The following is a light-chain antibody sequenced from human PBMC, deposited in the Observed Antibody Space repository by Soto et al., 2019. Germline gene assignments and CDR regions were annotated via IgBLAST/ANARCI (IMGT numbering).Light chain of an antibody. CDR1: QSVSSK. Sequence: EIVMTQSPATLSVSPGEGATLSCRPSQSVSSKSACYQQKPGQAPRLLIYGASNRATGIPDRFSGSGSGTDFTLTISRLEPEDFAVYYCQQYGSSGTFGQGTKVDIK. CDR3: QQYGSSGT. CDR2: GAS. V-gene: IGKV3-20*01. J-gene: IGKJ1*01.